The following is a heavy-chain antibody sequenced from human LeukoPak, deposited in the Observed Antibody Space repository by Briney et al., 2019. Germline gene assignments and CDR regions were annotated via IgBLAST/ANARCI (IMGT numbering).Heavy chain of an antibody. CDR2: INPDGSGT. Sequence: GGSLRLSCAASGFTFSSYWMHWVRQALGKGLVWVSRINPDGSGTIHADSVKGRFTISRDNAKNTLFLQMNSLRAEDTAVYYCARDLGPDYYFDYWGQGALVTVSS. CDR1: GFTFSSYW. J-gene: IGHJ4*02. V-gene: IGHV3-74*01. D-gene: IGHD2-21*02. CDR3: ARDLGPDYYFDY.